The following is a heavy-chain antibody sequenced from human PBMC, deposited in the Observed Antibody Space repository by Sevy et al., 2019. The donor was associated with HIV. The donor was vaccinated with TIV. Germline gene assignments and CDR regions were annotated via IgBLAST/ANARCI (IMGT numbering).Heavy chain of an antibody. Sequence: GGSLRLSCAASGFTVSSNYMSWVRQAPGKGLEWVSVIYSGGSTYYADSVKGRFTISRDNSKNTLYLQMNSLRAEDTAVYYCASDYDGSGYYLNYWGQGTLVTVSS. CDR1: GFTVSSNY. CDR3: ASDYDGSGYYLNY. J-gene: IGHJ4*02. V-gene: IGHV3-53*01. D-gene: IGHD3-22*01. CDR2: IYSGGST.